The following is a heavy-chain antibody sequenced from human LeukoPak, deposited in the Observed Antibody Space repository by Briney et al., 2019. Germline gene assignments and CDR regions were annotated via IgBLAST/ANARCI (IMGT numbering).Heavy chain of an antibody. CDR3: ARVQGSGAFDI. CDR1: GGSISSYY. V-gene: IGHV4-59*01. J-gene: IGHJ3*02. D-gene: IGHD3-3*01. Sequence: SETLSLTCTVSGGSISSYYWSWIRQPPGKGLEWIGYIYYSGSTNYNPSLKSRVTISVDTSKNQFSLKLSSVTAADTAVYYCARVQGSGAFDIWGQGTMVTVSS. CDR2: IYYSGST.